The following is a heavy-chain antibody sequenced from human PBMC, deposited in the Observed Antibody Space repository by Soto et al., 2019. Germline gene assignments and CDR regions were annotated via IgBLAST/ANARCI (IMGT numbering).Heavy chain of an antibody. J-gene: IGHJ6*02. V-gene: IGHV1-69*13. D-gene: IGHD3-16*01. CDR2: IIPIFGTA. CDR1: GGTFSSYA. CDR3: ARAQLWGDRGGYYYYGMDV. Sequence: ASVKVSCKASGGTFSSYAISWVRQAPGQGLEWMGGIIPIFGTANYAQKFQGRVTITADESTSTAYMELSSLRSEDTAVYYGARAQLWGDRGGYYYYGMDVWGQGTTVTVSS.